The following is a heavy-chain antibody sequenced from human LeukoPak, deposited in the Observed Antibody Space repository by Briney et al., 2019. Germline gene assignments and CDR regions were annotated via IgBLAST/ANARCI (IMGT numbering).Heavy chain of an antibody. CDR1: GFAFSGYY. CDR3: AREPSGSGGYDY. Sequence: ASVKVSCKASGFAFSGYYMHWVRQAPGQGLEWMAWISPNSGGTNYVQKFQGRVTVTRDTSISTDYMEISGLTSDDTALYYCAREPSGSGGYDYWGQGTLVTVSS. V-gene: IGHV1-2*02. J-gene: IGHJ4*02. D-gene: IGHD3-10*01. CDR2: ISPNSGGT.